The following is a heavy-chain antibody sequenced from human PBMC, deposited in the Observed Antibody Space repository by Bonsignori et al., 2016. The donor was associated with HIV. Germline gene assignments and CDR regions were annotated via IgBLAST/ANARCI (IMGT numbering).Heavy chain of an antibody. CDR2: ISGSGGST. J-gene: IGHJ3*02. V-gene: IGHV3-23*01. Sequence: WIRQPPGKGLEWVSAISGSGGSTYYADSVKGRFTISRDNSKNTLYLQMNSLRAEDTAVYYCARDPAAFDIWGQGTMVTVSS. CDR3: ARDPAAFDI.